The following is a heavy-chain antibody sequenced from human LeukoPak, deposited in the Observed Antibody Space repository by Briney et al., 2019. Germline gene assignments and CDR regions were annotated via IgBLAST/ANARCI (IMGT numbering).Heavy chain of an antibody. J-gene: IGHJ4*02. D-gene: IGHD3-10*01. CDR2: ISYDGSTK. CDR1: GFTFSRYA. CDR3: AREENYYGSGSYYDY. V-gene: IGHV3-30*04. Sequence: GGSLRLSCAASGFTFSRYAMHWVRQAPGKGLEWVAAISYDGSTKYYADSVKRRFSISRDNSKNTLYLEMNRLRGEDTAVYYCAREENYYGSGSYYDYWGQGTLATVSS.